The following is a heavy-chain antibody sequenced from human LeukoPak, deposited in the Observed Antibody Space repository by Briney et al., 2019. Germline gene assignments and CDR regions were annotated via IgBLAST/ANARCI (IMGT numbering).Heavy chain of an antibody. J-gene: IGHJ2*01. CDR3: ARDVGDYGDLYFDL. D-gene: IGHD4-17*01. Sequence: NPSETLSLTCAVYGGSFSGYYWSWIRQPPGKGLEWIGEINHSGSTNYNPSLKSRVTISVDTSKNQFSLKLSSVTAADTAVYYCARDVGDYGDLYFDLWGRGTLVTVSS. CDR1: GGSFSGYY. V-gene: IGHV4-34*01. CDR2: INHSGST.